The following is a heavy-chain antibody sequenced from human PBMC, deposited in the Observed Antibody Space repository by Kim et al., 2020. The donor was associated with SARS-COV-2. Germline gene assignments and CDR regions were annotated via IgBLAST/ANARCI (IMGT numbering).Heavy chain of an antibody. Sequence: GGSLRLSCAASGFTFSSYAMSWVRQAPGKGLEWVSVIYSGGSSTYYADSVKGRFTISRDNSKNTLYLQMNSLRAEDTAVYYCAKDSSSWYRYFDYWGQGTLVTVSS. CDR1: GFTFSSYA. CDR2: IYSGGSST. CDR3: AKDSSSWYRYFDY. D-gene: IGHD6-13*01. V-gene: IGHV3-23*03. J-gene: IGHJ4*02.